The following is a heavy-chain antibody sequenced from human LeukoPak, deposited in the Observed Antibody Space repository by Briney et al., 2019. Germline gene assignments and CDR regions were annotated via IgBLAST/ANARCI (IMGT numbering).Heavy chain of an antibody. CDR3: ASPGSWSSFDY. V-gene: IGHV3-21*01. CDR2: ISSSSSYI. J-gene: IGHJ4*02. Sequence: GGSLRLSCAASGFTFSSYSMNWVRQAPGKGLEWVSSISSSSSYIYYADSVKGRFTISRDNAKNSLYLQMNSLRAEDTAVYYCASPGSWSSFDYWGQGTLVTVSS. CDR1: GFTFSSYS. D-gene: IGHD6-13*01.